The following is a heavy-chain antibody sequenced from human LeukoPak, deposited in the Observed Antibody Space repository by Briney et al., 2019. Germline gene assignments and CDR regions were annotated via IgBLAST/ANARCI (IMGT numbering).Heavy chain of an antibody. Sequence: SETLSLTCTVSGGSISSGDYYWSWIRQPPGKGLEWIGYIYYSGSTYYNPSLKSRVTISVDTSKNQFSLKLSSVTAADTAVYYCARATAYYCIDYWGQGTLVTVSS. CDR2: IYYSGST. J-gene: IGHJ4*02. V-gene: IGHV4-30-4*08. CDR3: ARATAYYCIDY. D-gene: IGHD2-21*01. CDR1: GGSISSGDYY.